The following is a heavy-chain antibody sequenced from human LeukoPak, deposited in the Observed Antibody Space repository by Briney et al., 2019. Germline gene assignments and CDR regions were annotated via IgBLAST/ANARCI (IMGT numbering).Heavy chain of an antibody. J-gene: IGHJ4*02. CDR3: ARTGTTGDYFDY. V-gene: IGHV4-59*01. CDR1: GGYINSYY. D-gene: IGHD1-1*01. Sequence: PSETLSLTCTVSGGYINSYYWSWIRQPPGKGLEWIGDIYYSGSTNYNPSLKSRVTISVDTSRNQFSLKLSSVTAADTAVYYCARTGTTGDYFDYWGQGALVTVSP. CDR2: IYYSGST.